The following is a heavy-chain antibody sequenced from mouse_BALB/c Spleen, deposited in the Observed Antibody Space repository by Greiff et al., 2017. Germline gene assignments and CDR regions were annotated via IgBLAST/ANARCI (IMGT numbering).Heavy chain of an antibody. CDR1: GYTFTSSW. D-gene: IGHD1-2*01. CDR2: IHPNSGNT. V-gene: IGHV1S130*01. Sequence: QVQLKQSGSVLVRPGASVKLSCKASGYTFTSSWMHWAKQRPGQGLEWIGEIHPNSGNTNYNEKFKGKATLTVDTSSSTAYVDLSSLTSEDSAVYYCARSYYGYGFAYWGQGTLVTVSA. J-gene: IGHJ3*01. CDR3: ARSYYGYGFAY.